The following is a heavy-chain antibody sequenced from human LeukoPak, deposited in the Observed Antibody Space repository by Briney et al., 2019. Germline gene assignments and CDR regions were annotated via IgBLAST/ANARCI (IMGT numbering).Heavy chain of an antibody. D-gene: IGHD4-17*01. V-gene: IGHV3-48*03. CDR1: GFTFSSYE. CDR3: AREDYYGDYGVYAFDI. J-gene: IGHJ3*02. Sequence: PGGSLRLSCAASGFTFSSYEMNWVRQAPGKGLEWVSYISSSGSTIYYADSVKGRFTISRDNAKNSLYLQMNSLRAEDTAVYYCAREDYYGDYGVYAFDIWGQGTMVTVSS. CDR2: ISSSGSTI.